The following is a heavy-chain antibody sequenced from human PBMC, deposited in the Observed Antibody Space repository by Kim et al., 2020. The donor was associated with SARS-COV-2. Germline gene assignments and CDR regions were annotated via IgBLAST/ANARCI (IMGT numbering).Heavy chain of an antibody. Sequence: SETLSLTCTVSGGSVSSGSYYWSWIRQPPGKGLEWIGYIYYSGSTNYNPSLKSRVTISVDTSKNQFSLKLSSVTAADTAVYYCACTMVHYYYYGMDVWGQGTTVTVSS. CDR1: GGSVSSGSYY. J-gene: IGHJ6*02. V-gene: IGHV4-61*01. CDR2: IYYSGST. CDR3: ACTMVHYYYYGMDV. D-gene: IGHD3-10*01.